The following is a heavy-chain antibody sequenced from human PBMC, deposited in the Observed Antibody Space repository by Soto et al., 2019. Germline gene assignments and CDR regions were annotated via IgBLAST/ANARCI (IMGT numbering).Heavy chain of an antibody. D-gene: IGHD6-19*01. CDR3: ARYFRGSGRYFFDY. V-gene: IGHV3-7*03. J-gene: IGHJ4*02. Sequence: EVQLVESGGGLVQPGGSLRLSCVASGFTFISSFRGWVRQAPGKGLEWVANINQDGAVTYYVDSVEGRFTISRDNTKDSLYLQMNSLRGEDTAIYYCARYFRGSGRYFFDYWGQGTLVTVSS. CDR2: INQDGAVT. CDR1: GFTFISSF.